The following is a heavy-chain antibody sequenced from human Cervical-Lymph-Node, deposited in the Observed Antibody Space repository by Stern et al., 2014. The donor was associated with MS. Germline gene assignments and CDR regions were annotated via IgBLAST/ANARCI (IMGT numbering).Heavy chain of an antibody. J-gene: IGHJ5*02. CDR2: VIPMFHAA. CDR1: GGTFTKYA. CDR3: AIEQTGLQFCSGVRCPDWLDP. V-gene: IGHV1-69*06. Sequence: VQLVQSGAEVKKPGSSVKVSCTTSGGTFTKYAFTWVRKGPGQGLEWMGGVIPMFHAANYAQKYQDRVTITAEKSTNTAYMELSNLRSDDTSVYYCAIEQTGLQFCSGVRCPDWLDPWGQGTLVTVSS. D-gene: IGHD2-15*01.